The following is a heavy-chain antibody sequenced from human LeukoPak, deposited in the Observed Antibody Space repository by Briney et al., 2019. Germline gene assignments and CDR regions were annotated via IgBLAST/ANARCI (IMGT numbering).Heavy chain of an antibody. D-gene: IGHD6-6*01. CDR1: EFSFSSYG. V-gene: IGHV3-30*02. Sequence: GGSLRLSCAASEFSFSSYGMHWVRQTPTKGLEWVAFIRYDGSNKYYADSVKGRFTISRDNPKNTLYLQMNSLRAEDTAVYYCVKQLVYAFDIWGQGTMVTVSS. CDR3: VKQLVYAFDI. J-gene: IGHJ3*02. CDR2: IRYDGSNK.